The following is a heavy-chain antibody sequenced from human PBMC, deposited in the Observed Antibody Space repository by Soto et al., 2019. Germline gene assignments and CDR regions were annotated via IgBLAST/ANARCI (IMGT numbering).Heavy chain of an antibody. V-gene: IGHV3-7*03. Sequence: PGGSLRLSCAASGFTFGTYWMNWVRQAPGKGLEWVANIKRDGSEKYYLDSVKGRFTISRDNAKNSLYLQMNDLRAEDTAVYYCTRDGAIPNSHGRDYFYYFGMDVWGQGTTVTVSS. CDR1: GFTFGTYW. CDR2: IKRDGSEK. J-gene: IGHJ6*02. CDR3: TRDGAIPNSHGRDYFYYFGMDV. D-gene: IGHD5-18*01.